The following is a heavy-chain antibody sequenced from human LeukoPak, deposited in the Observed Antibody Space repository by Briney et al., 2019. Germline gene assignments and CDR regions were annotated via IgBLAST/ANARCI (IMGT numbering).Heavy chain of an antibody. V-gene: IGHV1-18*01. Sequence: ASVKVSCKASGYTFTSYGISWVRQAPGQGLEWMGWISAYNGNTNYAQKFQGRVTITRNTSISTAYMELSSLRSEDTAVYYCARGQYCSGGSCYKRGGSSDYWGQGTLVTVSS. CDR1: GYTFTSYG. D-gene: IGHD2-15*01. J-gene: IGHJ4*02. CDR3: ARGQYCSGGSCYKRGGSSDY. CDR2: ISAYNGNT.